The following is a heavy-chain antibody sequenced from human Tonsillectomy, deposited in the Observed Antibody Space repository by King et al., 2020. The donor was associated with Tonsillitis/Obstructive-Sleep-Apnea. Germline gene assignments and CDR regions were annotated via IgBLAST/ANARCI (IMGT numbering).Heavy chain of an antibody. J-gene: IGHJ3*01. Sequence: VQLVESGGGLVKPGGSLRLSCAASGFTFRRHDMHWVRQATGKGLEWVSAVETTGDTSYSDSVKGRFIISRENAKNSLYLQMNDLRAGDTAVYYCAREGALGICAFYVWGQGTVVTVSS. D-gene: IGHD7-27*01. CDR2: VETTGDT. CDR3: AREGALGICAFYV. CDR1: GFTFRRHD. V-gene: IGHV3-13*01.